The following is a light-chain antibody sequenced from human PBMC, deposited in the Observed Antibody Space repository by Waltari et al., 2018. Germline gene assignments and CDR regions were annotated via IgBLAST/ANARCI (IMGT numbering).Light chain of an antibody. CDR1: QSVDGY. J-gene: IGKJ4*01. CDR3: HQRSNWPPT. Sequence: SCRASQSVDGYLACYQQKPGQPPRLLIYEISTRAADIPARFSGGGPGTDFTLTISSLEPEDSALYFCHQRSNWPPTFGGGTKVEIK. V-gene: IGKV3-11*01. CDR2: EIS.